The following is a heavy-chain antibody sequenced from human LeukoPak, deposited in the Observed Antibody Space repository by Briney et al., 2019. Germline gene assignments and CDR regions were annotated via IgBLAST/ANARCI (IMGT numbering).Heavy chain of an antibody. CDR1: GYTFTGYY. V-gene: IGHV1-2*04. J-gene: IGHJ4*02. D-gene: IGHD3-10*01. Sequence: ASVKVSCKASGYTFTGYYMHWVRQAPGQGLEWMGWINPNSGGTNYAQKFQGWVTMARDTSISTAYMELSRLRSDDTAVYYCARGLWFGELFDYWGQGTLVTVSS. CDR3: ARGLWFGELFDY. CDR2: INPNSGGT.